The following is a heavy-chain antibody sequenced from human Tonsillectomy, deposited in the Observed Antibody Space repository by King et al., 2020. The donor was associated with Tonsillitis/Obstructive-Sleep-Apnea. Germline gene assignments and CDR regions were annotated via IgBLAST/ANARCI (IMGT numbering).Heavy chain of an antibody. J-gene: IGHJ4*02. D-gene: IGHD2-21*01. CDR1: GLTFSNAW. CDR3: TTYSANWAYDY. V-gene: IGHV3-15*01. Sequence: VQLVESGGGLVKPGESLRISCAVSGLTFSNAWMTWIRQAPGKGLEWVGRIKIKSDDGTIAYAAPGKGRFTISRDDSKNTLFLQMNSLTTEDTAVYYCTTYSANWAYDYWGQGTLVTVSS. CDR2: IKIKSDDGTI.